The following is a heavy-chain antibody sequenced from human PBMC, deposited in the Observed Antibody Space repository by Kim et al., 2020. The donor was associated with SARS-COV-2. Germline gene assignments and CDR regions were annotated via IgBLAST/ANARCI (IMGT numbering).Heavy chain of an antibody. V-gene: IGHV3-74*01. CDR2: ITSDGSNT. J-gene: IGHJ3*01. Sequence: GGSLRLSCAASGLTFSSYSMHWVRQAPGKGLVWVSGITSDGSNTNYADSVKGRFTISRDNAKNTLYLQVNSLTAEDTAVYYCARDLGLLGWVAFDFWGQG. CDR3: ARDLGLLGWVAFDF. CDR1: GLTFSSYS. D-gene: IGHD2-21*01.